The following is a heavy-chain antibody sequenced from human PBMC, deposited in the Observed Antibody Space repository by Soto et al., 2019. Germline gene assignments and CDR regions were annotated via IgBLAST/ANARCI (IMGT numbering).Heavy chain of an antibody. D-gene: IGHD3-22*01. CDR1: GGSFSGYY. V-gene: IGHV4-34*01. CDR3: AEYYYDSSGYYYFDY. J-gene: IGHJ4*02. Sequence: LSLTCAVYGGSFSGYYWSWVRQPPGKGLEWIGEIYHSGSTNYNPSLKSRVTISVDKSKNQFSLKLSSVTAADTAVYYCAEYYYDSSGYYYFDYWGQGTLVTVSS. CDR2: IYHSGST.